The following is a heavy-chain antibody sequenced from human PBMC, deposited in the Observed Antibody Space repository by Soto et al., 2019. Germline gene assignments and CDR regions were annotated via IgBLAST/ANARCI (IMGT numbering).Heavy chain of an antibody. V-gene: IGHV3-73*01. CDR2: IRSKANSYAT. Sequence: AGGSLRLSCAASGFTFSGSAMHWVRQASGKGLEWVGRIRSKANSYATAYAASVKGRFTISRDDSKNTAYLQMNSLKTEDTAVYYCTPIHDRLLLYYFDYWGQGTLVTVSS. CDR3: TPIHDRLLLYYFDY. D-gene: IGHD2-15*01. J-gene: IGHJ4*02. CDR1: GFTFSGSA.